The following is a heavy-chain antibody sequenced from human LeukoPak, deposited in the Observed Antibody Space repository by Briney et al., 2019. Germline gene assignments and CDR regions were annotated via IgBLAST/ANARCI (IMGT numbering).Heavy chain of an antibody. V-gene: IGHV3-23*01. D-gene: IGHD2-2*02. Sequence: GGSLRLSCAASGFTFSGYAMSWVRQAPGKGLEWVSAISGSGGSTYYADSVKGRFTISRDNSKNTLYLQMNSLRAEDTAVYYCAKVKGEGCSSTSCYKPYFDYWGQGTLVTVSS. J-gene: IGHJ4*02. CDR2: ISGSGGST. CDR1: GFTFSGYA. CDR3: AKVKGEGCSSTSCYKPYFDY.